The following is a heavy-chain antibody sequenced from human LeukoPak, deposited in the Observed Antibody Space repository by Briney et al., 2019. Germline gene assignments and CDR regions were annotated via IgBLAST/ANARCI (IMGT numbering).Heavy chain of an antibody. V-gene: IGHV3-7*01. Sequence: GGSLRLSCTVSGVTFRNYGMHWVRRAPGKGLEWVANIKQDESEKYYVDSVKGRFTISRDNAKNSLYLQMNNLRAEDTAVYYCARVLDSSTSRYQSLKYWGQGTLVTVSS. CDR3: ARVLDSSTSRYQSLKY. J-gene: IGHJ1*01. CDR1: GVTFRNYG. CDR2: IKQDESEK. D-gene: IGHD2-2*01.